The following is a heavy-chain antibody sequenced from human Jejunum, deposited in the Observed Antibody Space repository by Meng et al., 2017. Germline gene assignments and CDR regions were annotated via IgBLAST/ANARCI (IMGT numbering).Heavy chain of an antibody. V-gene: IGHV4-59*01. CDR3: ARDNWTKKSNTWYFYGMDV. CDR2: IHYSGET. CDR1: GGSISSDY. J-gene: IGHJ6*02. D-gene: IGHD3/OR15-3a*01. Sequence: SETLSLTCTVSGGSISSDYWSWIRQTPGKGLEWIGYIHYSGETKYNPSLKSRVTTSVDTSKSQFSLHLTSVTAADTAVYYCARDNWTKKSNTWYFYGMDVWGPGTTVTVSS.